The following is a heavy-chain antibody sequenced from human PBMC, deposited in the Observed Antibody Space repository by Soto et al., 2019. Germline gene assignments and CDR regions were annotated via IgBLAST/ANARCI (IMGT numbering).Heavy chain of an antibody. CDR1: GGSINRVDHY. D-gene: IGHD3-10*01. V-gene: IGHV4-30-4*01. Sequence: QVQLQESGPGLVKPSQTLSLTCSVSGGSINRVDHYWSWIRQPPGKGLEWIRFIYYSGSTYYNPSLKSRVTISVDTSKNQFSLKLSSVTAADTAIYYCASITMVRGVTDYYYGMDVWGQGTTVTVSS. CDR2: IYYSGST. CDR3: ASITMVRGVTDYYYGMDV. J-gene: IGHJ6*02.